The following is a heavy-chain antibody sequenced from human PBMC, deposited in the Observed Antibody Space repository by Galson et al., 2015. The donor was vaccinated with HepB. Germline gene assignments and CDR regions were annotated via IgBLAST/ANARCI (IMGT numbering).Heavy chain of an antibody. J-gene: IGHJ3*02. CDR1: GFTFGDYA. CDR2: IRSKAYGGTT. Sequence: SLRLSCAASGFTFGDYAMSWFRQAPGKGLEWVGFIRSKAYGGTTEYAASVKGRFTISRDDSKSIAYLQMNSLKTEDTAVYYCTRAVIRYFDWYGNAFDIWGQGTMVTVSS. CDR3: TRAVIRYFDWYGNAFDI. V-gene: IGHV3-49*03. D-gene: IGHD3-9*01.